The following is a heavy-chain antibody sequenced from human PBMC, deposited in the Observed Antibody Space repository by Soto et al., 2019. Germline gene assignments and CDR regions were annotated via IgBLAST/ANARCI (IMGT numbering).Heavy chain of an antibody. V-gene: IGHV4-59*08. CDR2: IYYSGST. J-gene: IGHJ5*02. CDR3: ARQRWEEYYDILTGYYEPHYYWFDP. Sequence: PSETLSLTCTVSGGSISGYYGSWIRQPPGKGLEWIGYIYYSGSTNYNPSLKSRVTISVDTSKNQFSLKLSSVTAADTAVYYCARQRWEEYYDILTGYYEPHYYWFDPWGQGTLVTVSS. D-gene: IGHD3-9*01. CDR1: GGSISGYY.